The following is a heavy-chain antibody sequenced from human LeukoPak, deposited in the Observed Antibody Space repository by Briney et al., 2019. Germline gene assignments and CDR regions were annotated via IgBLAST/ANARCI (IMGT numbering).Heavy chain of an antibody. CDR1: GFTFSNYW. Sequence: PGGSLRLSCAASGFTFSNYWMSWVRQAPGKGLEWVSAISGSGGSTYYADSVKGRFTISRDNSKNTLYLQMNSLRAEDTAVYYCAKFEGSYYGMDVWGQGTTVTVSS. CDR2: ISGSGGST. J-gene: IGHJ6*02. CDR3: AKFEGSYYGMDV. D-gene: IGHD3-9*01. V-gene: IGHV3-23*01.